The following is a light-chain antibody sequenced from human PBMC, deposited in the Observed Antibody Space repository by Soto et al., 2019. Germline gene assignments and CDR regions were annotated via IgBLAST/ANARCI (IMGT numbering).Light chain of an antibody. CDR3: KSYEGSNIYV. Sequence: QSYLTQPPSASGSPGQSVTISCPGTSIGVGGYNYVSWYQQHPGKAPKLMIYEVNKRPSGVPDRFSGSKSGNTASLTVSGLQAEDEADYYCKSYEGSNIYVFGTGTRSPS. CDR2: EVN. J-gene: IGLJ1*01. V-gene: IGLV2-8*01. CDR1: SIGVGGYNY.